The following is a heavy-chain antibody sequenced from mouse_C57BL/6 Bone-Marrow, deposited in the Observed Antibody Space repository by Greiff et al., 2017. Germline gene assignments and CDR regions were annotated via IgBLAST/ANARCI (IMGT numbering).Heavy chain of an antibody. Sequence: VQLQQSGAELVRPGTSVKVSCKASGYAFTNYLIEWVKQRPGQGLEWIGVINPGSGGTNYNEKFKGKATITADKSSSTAYMQLSRLTSEDSAVYVCARGYYGDYWGQGTTLTVSS. J-gene: IGHJ2*01. CDR1: GYAFTNYL. V-gene: IGHV1-54*01. CDR3: ARGYYGDY. CDR2: INPGSGGT.